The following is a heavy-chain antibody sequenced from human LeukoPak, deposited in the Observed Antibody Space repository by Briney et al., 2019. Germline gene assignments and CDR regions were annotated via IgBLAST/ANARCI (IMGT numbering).Heavy chain of an antibody. CDR2: ISGSGTGT. D-gene: IGHD4-17*01. CDR3: AEGPHGDYDY. Sequence: GGSPRLSCAASGFTFSSYVMSWGPQAPGKGLEWVSAISGSGTGTYYADSVKGWFTISRDNSKNTLYLQMNSLRAEDTAVYYCAEGPHGDYDYWGQGTLVTVSS. CDR1: GFTFSSYV. J-gene: IGHJ4*02. V-gene: IGHV3-23*01.